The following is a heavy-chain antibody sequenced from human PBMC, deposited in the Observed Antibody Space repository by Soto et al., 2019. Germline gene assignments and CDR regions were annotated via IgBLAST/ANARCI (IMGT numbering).Heavy chain of an antibody. V-gene: IGHV3-7*03. CDR3: SRENWFQDY. CDR2: IKNDGSEQ. Sequence: GSLRLSCAASGFTFSVYYMTWVRQAPGKGLEWVASIKNDGSEQYYVDSVKGRFTISRDNAKNSVYLQMNSLRAGDTALYYCSRENWFQDYWGQGTLVTVSS. D-gene: IGHD3-10*01. J-gene: IGHJ4*02. CDR1: GFTFSVYY.